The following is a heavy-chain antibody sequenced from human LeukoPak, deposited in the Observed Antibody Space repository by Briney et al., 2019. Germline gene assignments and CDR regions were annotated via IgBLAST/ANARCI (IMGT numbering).Heavy chain of an antibody. D-gene: IGHD5-18*01. J-gene: IGHJ4*02. CDR3: ARDHLSIQLWSVRSGYYFDY. CDR2: ISSSSSTI. CDR1: GFTFSSYS. V-gene: IGHV3-48*04. Sequence: PGGSLRLSCAASGFTFSSYSMNWVRQAPGKGLEWVSYISSSSSTIYYADSVKGRFTISRDNAKNSLYPQMNSLRAEDTAVYYCARDHLSIQLWSVRSGYYFDYWGQGTLVTVSS.